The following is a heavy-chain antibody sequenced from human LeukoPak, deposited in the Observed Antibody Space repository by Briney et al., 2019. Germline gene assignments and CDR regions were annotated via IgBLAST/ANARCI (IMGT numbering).Heavy chain of an antibody. CDR3: ARGGTFVSDY. D-gene: IGHD1-1*01. V-gene: IGHV3-7*01. J-gene: IGHJ4*02. Sequence: GGSLRLSCAASGFTFSTFWLRWVRQAPGKGLEWVANINQDGSEKYYVDSMKGRFTVSRDNAKNSLYLQMDSLRAEDTAVYYCARGGTFVSDYWGQGTLVTVSS. CDR2: INQDGSEK. CDR1: GFTFSTFW.